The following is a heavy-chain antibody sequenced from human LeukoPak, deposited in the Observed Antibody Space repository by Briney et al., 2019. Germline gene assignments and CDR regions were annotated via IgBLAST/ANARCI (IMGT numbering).Heavy chain of an antibody. CDR3: ARGFYAFAVAARAFDI. D-gene: IGHD3-16*01. Sequence: SETLSLTCAVSGYSISSGYYWGWIRQPPGKGLEWIGSIYYSGSTYYNPSLKSRVTISVDTSKNQFSLKLSSVTAADTAVYYCARGFYAFAVAARAFDIWGQGTMVTVSS. J-gene: IGHJ3*02. CDR2: IYYSGST. CDR1: GYSISSGYY. V-gene: IGHV4-38-2*01.